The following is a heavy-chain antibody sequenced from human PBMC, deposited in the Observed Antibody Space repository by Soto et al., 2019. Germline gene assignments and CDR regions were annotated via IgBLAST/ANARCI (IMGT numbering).Heavy chain of an antibody. Sequence: SETLSLTCTVSGGSISSGGYYWSWIRQHPGKGLEWIGYIYYSGSTYYNPSLKSRVTTSVDTSKNQFSLKLSSVTAADTAVYYCARVPRYDFWSGPLDYYGMDVWGQGTTVTVSS. J-gene: IGHJ6*02. D-gene: IGHD3-3*01. CDR2: IYYSGST. V-gene: IGHV4-31*03. CDR3: ARVPRYDFWSGPLDYYGMDV. CDR1: GGSISSGGYY.